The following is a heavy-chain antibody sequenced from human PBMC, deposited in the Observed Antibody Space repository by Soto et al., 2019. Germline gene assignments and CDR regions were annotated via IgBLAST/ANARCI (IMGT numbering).Heavy chain of an antibody. V-gene: IGHV4-31*03. D-gene: IGHD3-22*01. CDR2: IYYSGIT. CDR3: PRPDRSGYLGNW. CDR1: GGSISSGGYY. Sequence: SETLSLTCTVSGGSISSGGYYWSRIRQHPGKGLEWIGYIYYSGITNYKPSLKSRATISGEPSTNHFSLKLSSVNAADTTLYSCPRPDRSGYLGNW. J-gene: IGHJ5*01.